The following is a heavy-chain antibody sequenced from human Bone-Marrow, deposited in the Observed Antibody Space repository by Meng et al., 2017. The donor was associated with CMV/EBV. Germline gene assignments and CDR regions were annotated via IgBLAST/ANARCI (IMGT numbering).Heavy chain of an antibody. CDR2: TIPMYGTA. Sequence: SVKVSCKASGYIFTTYYIHWVRQAPGQGLEWVGGTIPMYGTANSAQKFQGRVTITTDESMNTAYTELTSLTSDDTAVYYCARGHTDCISPACQILYYYYYMAVWGQGATVNVSS. CDR3: ARGHTDCISPACQILYYYYYMAV. J-gene: IGHJ6*02. D-gene: IGHD2-2*01. V-gene: IGHV1-69*05. CDR1: GYIFTTYY.